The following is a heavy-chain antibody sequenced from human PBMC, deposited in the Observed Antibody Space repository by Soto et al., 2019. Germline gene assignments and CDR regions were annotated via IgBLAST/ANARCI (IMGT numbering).Heavy chain of an antibody. CDR3: AKRYDILTGYYPDAFDI. J-gene: IGHJ3*02. CDR2: ISGSGGST. V-gene: IGHV3-23*01. D-gene: IGHD3-9*01. CDR1: GFTFSSYA. Sequence: GGSLRLSCAASGFTFSSYAMSWVRQAPGKGLEWVSAISGSGGSTYYADSVKGRFTISRDNSKNTLYLQMNSLRAEDTAVYYCAKRYDILTGYYPDAFDIWGQGTMVTVSS.